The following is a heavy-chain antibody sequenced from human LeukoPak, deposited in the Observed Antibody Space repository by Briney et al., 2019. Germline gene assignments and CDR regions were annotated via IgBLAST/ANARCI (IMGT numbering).Heavy chain of an antibody. J-gene: IGHJ4*02. CDR1: GGTFSSYA. CDR2: IIPIFGTA. Sequence: ASVKVSCKASGGTFSSYAISWVRQAPGQGLEWMGGIIPIFGTANYAQKFQGRVTITADESTSTAYMELSSLRSEDTAVYYCARDDYGDYYLDYWGQGTLVTVSS. V-gene: IGHV1-69*01. CDR3: ARDDYGDYYLDY. D-gene: IGHD4-17*01.